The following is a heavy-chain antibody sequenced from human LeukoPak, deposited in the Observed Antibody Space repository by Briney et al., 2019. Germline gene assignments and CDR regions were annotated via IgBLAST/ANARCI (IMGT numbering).Heavy chain of an antibody. V-gene: IGHV1-18*01. J-gene: IGHJ4*02. CDR3: ARGTSAAY. Sequence: ASVKVSCKASGYTFATLGITWVRQAPGQGREWMGRISANNGDTKYAQKLQGRVTMTTDTSTSTAYMELRSLRSDDTAVYYCARGTSAAYWGQGTLVTVSS. D-gene: IGHD2-8*01. CDR1: GYTFATLG. CDR2: ISANNGDT.